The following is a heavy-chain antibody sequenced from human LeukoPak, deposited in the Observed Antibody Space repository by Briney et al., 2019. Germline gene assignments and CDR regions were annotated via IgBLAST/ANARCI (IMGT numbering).Heavy chain of an antibody. Sequence: GGSLRLSCAASGFTFSSYAMSWVRQAPGKGLEWVSAISGSGGSTYYADSVKGRFTISRDNSKNTLYPQMNSLRAEDTAVYYCAKGAIAVAGSGYYFDYWGQGTLVTVSS. V-gene: IGHV3-23*01. CDR2: ISGSGGST. CDR1: GFTFSSYA. D-gene: IGHD6-19*01. CDR3: AKGAIAVAGSGYYFDY. J-gene: IGHJ4*02.